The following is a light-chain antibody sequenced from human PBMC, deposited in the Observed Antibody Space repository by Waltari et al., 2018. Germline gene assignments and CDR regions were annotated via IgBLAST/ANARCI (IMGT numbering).Light chain of an antibody. J-gene: IGLJ3*02. V-gene: IGLV4-69*01. Sequence: QLVLTQSPSASASLGASVKLTCTLSSGHSSNIIAWHQQQPEKGPRYLMKVNSDGSYSKGAEIPDRFSGSSCGAERDLTISSLQSEDEADYYGQTGGHGTWVFGGGTKLTVL. CDR2: VNSDGSY. CDR1: SGHSSNI. CDR3: QTGGHGTWV.